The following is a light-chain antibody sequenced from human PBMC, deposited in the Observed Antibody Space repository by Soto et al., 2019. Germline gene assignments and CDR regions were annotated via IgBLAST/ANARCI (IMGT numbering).Light chain of an antibody. J-gene: IGLJ2*01. CDR2: KDT. CDR1: KLGEKY. Sequence: SYELTQPPSVSVSPGQTVSITCSGDKLGEKYACWYQQKPGQSPVLVMYKDTKRPSGIPERFSGSNSGNTATLTISGTQAMDEADYYCQAWDSSTNVVFGGGTKLTVL. V-gene: IGLV3-1*01. CDR3: QAWDSSTNVV.